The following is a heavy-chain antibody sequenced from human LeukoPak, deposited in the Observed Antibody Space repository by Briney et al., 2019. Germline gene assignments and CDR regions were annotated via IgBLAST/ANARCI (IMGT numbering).Heavy chain of an antibody. CDR1: GDTFSKYA. V-gene: IGHV1-69*13. J-gene: IGHJ3*02. Sequence: EASVKVSCKASGDTFSKYAFNWVRQAPGQGFEWMGGIIPLYDKIKYAEKFQGRVKLSADESTSTAYMELRSLRSEDTAVYYCARDRDGSLTPDAFDIWGQGTMVTVSS. CDR3: ARDRDGSLTPDAFDI. CDR2: IIPLYDKI. D-gene: IGHD3-10*01.